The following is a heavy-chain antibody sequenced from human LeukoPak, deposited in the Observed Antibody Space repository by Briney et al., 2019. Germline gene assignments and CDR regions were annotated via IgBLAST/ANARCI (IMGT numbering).Heavy chain of an antibody. CDR3: ARGAYGSGWEAFDI. Sequence: ASVKVSCKASGYTFTGYYMHWVRQAPGQGLEWMGWINPNSGGTNYEQNFQGRVTMTRDTSISIAYMELSRLRSDDTAVYYCARGAYGSGWEAFDIWGQGTMVTVSS. CDR1: GYTFTGYY. V-gene: IGHV1-2*02. D-gene: IGHD3-10*01. CDR2: INPNSGGT. J-gene: IGHJ3*02.